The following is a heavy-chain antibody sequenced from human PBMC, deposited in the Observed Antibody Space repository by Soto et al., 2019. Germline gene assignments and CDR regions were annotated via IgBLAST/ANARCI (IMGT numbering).Heavy chain of an antibody. CDR3: ARDVPGITIFGVVIPRPYYGMDV. J-gene: IGHJ6*02. Sequence: GASVKVSCKASGRTFSSYAISWVRQAPGQGLEWMGGIIPIFGTANYAQKFQGRVTITADESTSTAYMELSSLRSEDTAVYYCARDVPGITIFGVVIPRPYYGMDVWGQGTTVTVSS. CDR1: GRTFSSYA. CDR2: IIPIFGTA. D-gene: IGHD3-3*01. V-gene: IGHV1-69*13.